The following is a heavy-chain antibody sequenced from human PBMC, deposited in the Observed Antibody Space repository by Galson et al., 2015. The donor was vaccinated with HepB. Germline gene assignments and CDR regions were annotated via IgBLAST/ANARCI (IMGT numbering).Heavy chain of an antibody. CDR1: GYSFPSHL. D-gene: IGHD3-9*01. V-gene: IGHV5-10-1*01. CDR3: ARQYYDILTDYYSLDAFDI. J-gene: IGHJ3*02. Sequence: QSGAEVKKPGESLRISCKGSGYSFPSHLITWVRQMPGKGLEWMGRIDPSDSYTNYSPSFHGHVIISSDKSINTAYLQWGSLKASDTAMYYCARQYYDILTDYYSLDAFDIWGQGTMVTVSS. CDR2: IDPSDSYT.